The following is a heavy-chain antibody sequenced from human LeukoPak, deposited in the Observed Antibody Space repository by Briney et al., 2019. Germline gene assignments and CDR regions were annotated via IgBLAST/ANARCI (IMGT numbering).Heavy chain of an antibody. J-gene: IGHJ4*02. CDR2: ITGTSYPK. V-gene: IGHV3-21*05. Sequence: GGSLRLSCAASGFTFSSYSMNWVRQAPGKGLEWISYITGTSYPKMYGDSVRGRFTISRDNAQNSLYLQMNFLRAEDTAHYYCTRDGADTGFDFDYWGQGVLVAVSS. CDR1: GFTFSSYS. D-gene: IGHD2-8*02. CDR3: TRDGADTGFDFDY.